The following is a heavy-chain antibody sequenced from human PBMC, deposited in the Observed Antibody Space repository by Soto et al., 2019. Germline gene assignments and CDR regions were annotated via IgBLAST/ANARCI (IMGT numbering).Heavy chain of an antibody. Sequence: QVQLVESGGGVVQPGRSLRLSCAASGFSFSNYGVNWVRQPLGKGLEWVAVISNDGSRQYYADSVKGRFTISRDNSKNPLSLQMNSLRPEDTAIYYCHLDEDGDCWGQGALVTVPS. V-gene: IGHV3-30*03. J-gene: IGHJ4*02. CDR2: ISNDGSRQ. CDR3: HLDEDGDC. CDR1: GFSFSNYG. D-gene: IGHD1-1*01.